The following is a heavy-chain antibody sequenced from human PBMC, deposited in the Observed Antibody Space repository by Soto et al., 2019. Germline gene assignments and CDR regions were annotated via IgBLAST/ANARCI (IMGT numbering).Heavy chain of an antibody. Sequence: SVKVSCKASGGTFSSYAISWVRQAPGQGLEWMGGIIPIFGTANYAQKFQGRVTITADESTSTAYMELSSLRSEDTAVYYCARAAMLTVVVTDASPGAFDIWGQGTMVTVS. V-gene: IGHV1-69*13. CDR2: IIPIFGTA. CDR3: ARAAMLTVVVTDASPGAFDI. D-gene: IGHD2-2*01. CDR1: GGTFSSYA. J-gene: IGHJ3*02.